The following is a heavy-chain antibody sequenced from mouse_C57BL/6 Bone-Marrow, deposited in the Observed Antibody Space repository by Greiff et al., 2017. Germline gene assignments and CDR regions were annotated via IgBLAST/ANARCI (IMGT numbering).Heavy chain of an antibody. CDR1: GYTFTNYW. Sequence: QVQLKESGAELVRPGTSVKMSCKASGYTFTNYWIGWAKQRPGHGLEWIGDIYPGAGYTNYNEKFKGKGTLTAYQSSSTAYMQFSSLTSEDSAIXYCARRGFRLPWFADWGQGTLVTVSA. CDR2: IYPGAGYT. J-gene: IGHJ3*01. V-gene: IGHV1-63*01. CDR3: ARRGFRLPWFAD.